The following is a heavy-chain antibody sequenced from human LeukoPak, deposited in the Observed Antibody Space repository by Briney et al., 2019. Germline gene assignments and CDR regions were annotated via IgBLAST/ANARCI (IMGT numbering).Heavy chain of an antibody. CDR2: IYSGGST. J-gene: IGHJ3*02. D-gene: IGHD2-2*01. CDR3: SNIVVVPAAPFGAFDI. V-gene: IGHV3-66*02. CDR1: GFTVSSNY. Sequence: GGSLRLSCAASGFTVSSNYMSWVRQAPGKGLEWVSVIYSGGSTYYADSVKGRFTISRDNSKNTLYLQMNSLRAEDTAAYYCSNIVVVPAAPFGAFDIWGQGTMVTVSS.